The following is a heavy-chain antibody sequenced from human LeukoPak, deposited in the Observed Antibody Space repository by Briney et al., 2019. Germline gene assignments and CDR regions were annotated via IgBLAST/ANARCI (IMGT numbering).Heavy chain of an antibody. CDR2: IYYSGST. CDR3: ARDMGHYYDSSGYYGSYFDY. CDR1: GGSISSSSYY. J-gene: IGHJ4*02. V-gene: IGHV4-39*07. D-gene: IGHD3-22*01. Sequence: SETLSLTCTVSGGSISSSSYYWGWICQPPGKGLEWIGSIYYSGSTYYNPSLKSRVTISVDTSKNQFSLKLSSVTAADTAVYYCARDMGHYYDSSGYYGSYFDYWGQGTLVTVSS.